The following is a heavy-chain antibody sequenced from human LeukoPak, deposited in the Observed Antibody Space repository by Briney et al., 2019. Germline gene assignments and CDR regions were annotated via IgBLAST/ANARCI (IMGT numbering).Heavy chain of an antibody. Sequence: SETLSHTCTVSDSSITSTYYWAWFRQPPGKGLEWIATVFRLQTVRTFNNPSLESRVTVSLDPSQNQFSLNLTSVTAADTALYFCARVLHAPYLIDSWGQGTLVTVSS. V-gene: IGHV4-38-2*02. CDR2: VFRLQTVRT. D-gene: IGHD2-8*01. CDR3: ARVLHAPYLIDS. J-gene: IGHJ4*02. CDR1: DSSITSTYY.